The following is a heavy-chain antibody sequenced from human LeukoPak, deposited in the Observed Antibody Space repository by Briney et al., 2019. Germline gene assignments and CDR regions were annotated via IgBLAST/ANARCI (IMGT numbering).Heavy chain of an antibody. CDR2: IYYSRST. Sequence: SETLSLTCTVSGDSISSSNYYWGWIRQPPGKGLEWIGSIYYSRSTFCNPSLKSRVTISVDTSKNQFSLKLSSVTAADTAVYYCARGNPGIVGATSFDYWGQGTLVTVSS. V-gene: IGHV4-39*07. CDR1: GDSISSSNYY. D-gene: IGHD1-26*01. CDR3: ARGNPGIVGATSFDY. J-gene: IGHJ4*02.